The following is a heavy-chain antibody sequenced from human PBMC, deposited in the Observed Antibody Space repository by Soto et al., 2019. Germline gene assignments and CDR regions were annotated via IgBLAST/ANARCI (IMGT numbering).Heavy chain of an antibody. J-gene: IGHJ6*02. V-gene: IGHV1-46*01. CDR3: ATDSPYCSGGSCYLGGMDV. CDR2: IHPSGGST. CDR1: VYNFTSYY. D-gene: IGHD2-15*01. Sequence: QVQLVRAVAAVKKPGPSVKVSCKASVYNFTSYYMHWVRQAPGQGLEWIGLIHPSGGSTSYAQKLQGAVTMTRDTSTKTVYVELSRLRCEDTAVYYCATDSPYCSGGSCYLGGMDVWGQGSTVTVS.